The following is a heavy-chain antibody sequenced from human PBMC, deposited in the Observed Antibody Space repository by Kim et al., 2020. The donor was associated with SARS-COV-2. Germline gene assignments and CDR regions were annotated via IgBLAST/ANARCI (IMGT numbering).Heavy chain of an antibody. Sequence: GGSLRLSCVASGFAFSNYQMNWVRQAPGKGLEWVANIKQDGSEKDYVDFVRGRFTISRDNAKSSLYLQMNSLRAEDTAIYYCVRSSYDYWGQGTLVTVSS. CDR1: GFAFSNYQ. V-gene: IGHV3-7*05. J-gene: IGHJ4*02. CDR3: VRSSYDY. CDR2: IKQDGSEK.